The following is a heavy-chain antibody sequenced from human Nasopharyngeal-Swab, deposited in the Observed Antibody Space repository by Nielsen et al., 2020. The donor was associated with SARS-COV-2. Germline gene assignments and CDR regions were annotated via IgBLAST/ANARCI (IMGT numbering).Heavy chain of an antibody. J-gene: IGHJ6*02. CDR3: AKGAKYYYGMDV. CDR2: ISWNSGSI. V-gene: IGHV3-9*03. CDR1: GFTFDDYA. D-gene: IGHD4/OR15-4a*01. Sequence: SLKISYAASGFTFDDYAMHWVRQAPGKGLEWVSGISWNSGSIGYADSVKGRFTISRDNAKNSLYLQMNSLRAEDMALYYCAKGAKYYYGMDVWGQGTTVTVSS.